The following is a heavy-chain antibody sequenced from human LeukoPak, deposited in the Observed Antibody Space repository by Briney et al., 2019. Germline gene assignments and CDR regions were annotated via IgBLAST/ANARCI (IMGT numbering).Heavy chain of an antibody. CDR2: IYYSGST. V-gene: IGHV4-61*01. Sequence: SETLSLTCTVSGGSVSSGSYYWSWIRQPPGKGLEWIGYIYYSGSTNYNPSLKSRVTISVDTSKNQFSLKLSSVTAADTAVYYCARDRLLWFGELSYGMGVWGKGTTVTVSS. CDR1: GGSVSSGSYY. D-gene: IGHD3-10*01. CDR3: ARDRLLWFGELSYGMGV. J-gene: IGHJ6*04.